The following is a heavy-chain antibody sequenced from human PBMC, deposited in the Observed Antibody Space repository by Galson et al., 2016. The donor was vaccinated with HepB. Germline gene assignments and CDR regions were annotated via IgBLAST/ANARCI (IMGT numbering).Heavy chain of an antibody. D-gene: IGHD3-3*02. CDR1: GFSLSTPGVS. J-gene: IGHJ5*02. CDR2: IHWDDDQ. Sequence: PALVKPTQTLTLTCTFSGFSLSTPGVSVGWIRQPPGKAPEWLALIHWDDDQRYTPSLKSRLTITKDTSKNQVVLTMTNMDPADTATYYCARRGSDRSLIFNWFDPWGPGTLVTVSS. CDR3: ARRGSDRSLIFNWFDP. V-gene: IGHV2-5*02.